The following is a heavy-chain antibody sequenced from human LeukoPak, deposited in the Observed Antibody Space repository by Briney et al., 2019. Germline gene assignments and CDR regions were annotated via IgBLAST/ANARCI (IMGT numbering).Heavy chain of an antibody. D-gene: IGHD3-10*01. CDR3: ARLRTPGDFDY. CDR2: IYYSGST. CDR1: GYSISSGYY. Sequence: PSETLSLTCTVSGYSISSGYYWGWIRQPPEKGLEWIGTIYYSGSTYYNVSLKSRVTISVDTSKNQFSLNLSSVTAADTAVYYCARLRTPGDFDYWGQGTLVTVSS. J-gene: IGHJ4*02. V-gene: IGHV4-38-2*02.